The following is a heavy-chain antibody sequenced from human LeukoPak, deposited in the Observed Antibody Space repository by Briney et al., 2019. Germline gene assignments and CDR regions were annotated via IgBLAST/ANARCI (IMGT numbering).Heavy chain of an antibody. CDR2: IRYDGSNK. D-gene: IGHD6-19*01. Sequence: PGGSLRLSCAASGFTFSSYGMHWVRQAPGKGLEWVAFIRYDGSNKYYADSVKGRFTISRDNSKNTLYLQMNSLRAEDTAVYYCAKGSKAVLFTRDHYMDVWGKGTTVTIS. CDR3: AKGSKAVLFTRDHYMDV. J-gene: IGHJ6*03. CDR1: GFTFSSYG. V-gene: IGHV3-30*02.